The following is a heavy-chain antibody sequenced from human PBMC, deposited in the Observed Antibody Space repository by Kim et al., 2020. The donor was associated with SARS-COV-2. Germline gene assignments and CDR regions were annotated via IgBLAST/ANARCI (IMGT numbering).Heavy chain of an antibody. D-gene: IGHD3-16*01. CDR2: IWYDGSNK. CDR1: GFTFSSHG. CDR3: ARDSDGGGNYFDH. J-gene: IGHJ4*02. Sequence: GGSLRLSCGASGFTFSSHGMHWVRQAPGKGLEWVAVIWYDGSNKYYADSVKGRFTISRDNPNSTLYLQMNSLRAEDTAVYYCARDSDGGGNYFDHWGQGTLVTVSS. V-gene: IGHV3-33*01.